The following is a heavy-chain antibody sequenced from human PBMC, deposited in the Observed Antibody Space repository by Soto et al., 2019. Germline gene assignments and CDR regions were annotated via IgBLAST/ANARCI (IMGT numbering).Heavy chain of an antibody. D-gene: IGHD2-15*01. CDR3: ARGHEHGGSSDAFAI. J-gene: IGHJ3*02. CDR2: IYYSGST. Sequence: PSETLSLTCTVSGGSISSYYWSWIRQPPGKGLEWIGYIYYSGSTNYNPSLKSRVTISVDRSKNQFSLKLSSVTAADTAVYYCARGHEHGGSSDAFAIWGQGTVVTVSS. V-gene: IGHV4-59*12. CDR1: GGSISSYY.